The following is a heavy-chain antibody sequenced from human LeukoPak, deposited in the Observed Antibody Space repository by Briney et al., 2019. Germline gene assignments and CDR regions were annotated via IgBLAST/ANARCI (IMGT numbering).Heavy chain of an antibody. D-gene: IGHD1-26*01. J-gene: IGHJ4*02. CDR3: AKEYTGTFSPFPSYFDN. V-gene: IGHV3-30*02. Sequence: GGSLRLSCAASGFTFSSYEMNWVRQAPGKGLEWVAYIQYDGSNEQYADSVKGRFTISRDNSKNTLYLQMNSLRAEDTAIYYCAKEYTGTFSPFPSYFDNWGQGTLVTVSS. CDR1: GFTFSSYE. CDR2: IQYDGSNE.